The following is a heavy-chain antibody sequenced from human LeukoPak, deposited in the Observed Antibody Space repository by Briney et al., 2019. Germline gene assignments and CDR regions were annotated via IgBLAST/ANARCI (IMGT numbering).Heavy chain of an antibody. J-gene: IGHJ4*02. V-gene: IGHV1-18*01. D-gene: IGHD2-15*01. CDR2: ISTYNGNT. CDR3: ARVGSDCSDGNCY. Sequence: GASVKVSCKASRYTFTTFGITWVRQAPGQGLEWMGWISTYNGNTNYAQNLQGRVTMTTDTSTNTAYMELRSLTSDDTAVYYCARVGSDCSDGNCYWGQGTLVTVSS. CDR1: RYTFTTFG.